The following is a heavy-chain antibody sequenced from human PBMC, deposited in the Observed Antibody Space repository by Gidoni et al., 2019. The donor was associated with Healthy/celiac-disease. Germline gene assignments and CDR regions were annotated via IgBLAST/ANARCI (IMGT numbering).Heavy chain of an antibody. CDR2: IYYSGST. CDR1: GGSISSSSYY. D-gene: IGHD3-3*01. V-gene: IGHV4-39*01. J-gene: IGHJ4*02. CDR3: ARLSRVVIIGDGGDDY. Sequence: QLQLQESGPGLVKPSETLSLTCTVSGGSISSSSYYWGWIRQPPGKGLEWIGSIYYSGSTYYNPSLKSRVTISVDTSKNQFSLKLSSVTAADTAVYYCARLSRVVIIGDGGDDYWGQGTLVTVSS.